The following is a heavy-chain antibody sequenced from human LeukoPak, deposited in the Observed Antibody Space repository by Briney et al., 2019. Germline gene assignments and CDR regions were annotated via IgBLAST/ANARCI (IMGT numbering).Heavy chain of an antibody. D-gene: IGHD3-3*01. V-gene: IGHV3-64*01. CDR3: ARGQREVWSYYYMDV. J-gene: IGHJ6*03. CDR2: ISSNGGST. Sequence: GGSLRLSCAASGFTFSSYNMNWVRQAPGKGLEYVSAISSNGGSTYYANSVKGRFTISRDNSKNTLYLQMGSLRAEDMAVYYCARGQREVWSYYYMDVWGKGTTVTVSS. CDR1: GFTFSSYN.